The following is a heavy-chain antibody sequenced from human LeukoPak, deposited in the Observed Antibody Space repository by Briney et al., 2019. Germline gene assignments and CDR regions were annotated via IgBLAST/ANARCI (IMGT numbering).Heavy chain of an antibody. D-gene: IGHD3-3*01. Sequence: PGGSLRPSCAASGFTFSSYEMNWVRQAPGKGLEWVSYISSSGSTIYYADSVKGRFTISRDNAKNSLYLQMNSLRAEDTAVYYCARDKDTIFGPGPSGAFDIWGQGTMVTVSS. J-gene: IGHJ3*02. V-gene: IGHV3-48*03. CDR2: ISSSGSTI. CDR1: GFTFSSYE. CDR3: ARDKDTIFGPGPSGAFDI.